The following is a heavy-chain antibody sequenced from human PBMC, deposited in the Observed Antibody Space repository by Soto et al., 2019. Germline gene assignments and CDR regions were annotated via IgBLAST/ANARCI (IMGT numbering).Heavy chain of an antibody. J-gene: IGHJ4*02. CDR2: IYYTGST. Sequence: QLQLQESGPGLVKPSETLSLTCTVSGGSISINNYYWGWIRQPPGKGPEWIGSIYYTGSTYYISSLKSRLTISLDTSTNQYSMRLSPVTAADTAVYYCARHGVNGNHDCWGQGTLITVSS. V-gene: IGHV4-39*01. CDR3: ARHGVNGNHDC. CDR1: GGSISINNYY. D-gene: IGHD2-8*01.